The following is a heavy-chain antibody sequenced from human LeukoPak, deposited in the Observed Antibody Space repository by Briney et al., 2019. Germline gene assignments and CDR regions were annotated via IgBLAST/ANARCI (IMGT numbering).Heavy chain of an antibody. Sequence: PSETLSLTCTVSGGSIGSSSYYWGWIRQPPGKGLEWIGSIYYSGSTYYNPSLKSRVTISVDTSKNQFSLKLSSVTAADTAVYYCARHPVYYYDSSGLLHFDYWGQGTLVTVSS. D-gene: IGHD3-22*01. CDR2: IYYSGST. CDR1: GGSIGSSSYY. CDR3: ARHPVYYYDSSGLLHFDY. J-gene: IGHJ4*02. V-gene: IGHV4-39*01.